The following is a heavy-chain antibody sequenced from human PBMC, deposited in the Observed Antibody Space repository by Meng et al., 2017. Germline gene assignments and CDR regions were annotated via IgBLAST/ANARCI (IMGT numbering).Heavy chain of an antibody. CDR2: ISAYNGNT. CDR1: GYTFTSYG. V-gene: IGHV1-18*01. Sequence: ASVKVSCKASGYTFTSYGISWVRQAPGQGLEWMGWISAYNGNTNYAQKLQGRVTMTTDTSTSTAYMELRSLRSDDTAVYYCARDLDFWRGYPSDFDYWGQGTLVTVSS. J-gene: IGHJ4*02. D-gene: IGHD3-3*01. CDR3: ARDLDFWRGYPSDFDY.